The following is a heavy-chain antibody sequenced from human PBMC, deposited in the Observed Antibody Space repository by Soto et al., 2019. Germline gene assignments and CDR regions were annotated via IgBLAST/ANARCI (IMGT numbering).Heavy chain of an antibody. CDR1: GYTFSSYG. Sequence: GASVKVSCKSSGYTFSSYGISWVRQAPGQGLEWMGWISAYNGNTNYAQRLQGRVTMTTDTSTSTAYMDLRSLRSDDTAVYYCARGRAVLRFLEWPYDAFDIWGQGTMVTVSS. J-gene: IGHJ3*02. D-gene: IGHD3-3*01. CDR2: ISAYNGNT. CDR3: ARGRAVLRFLEWPYDAFDI. V-gene: IGHV1-18*01.